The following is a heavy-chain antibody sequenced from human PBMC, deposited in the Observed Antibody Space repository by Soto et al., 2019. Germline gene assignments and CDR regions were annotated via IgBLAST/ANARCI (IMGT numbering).Heavy chain of an antibody. D-gene: IGHD3-22*01. CDR1: GFTFSSYA. J-gene: IGHJ5*02. V-gene: IGHV3-23*01. CDR3: AKARSSGYYYWFDP. CDR2: ISGSGGST. Sequence: GESLKISCAASGFTFSSYAMSWVRQAPGKGLEWVSAISGSGGSTYYADSVKGRFTISRDNSKNTLYLQMNSLRAEDTAVYYCAKARSSGYYYWFDPWGQGTLVTVSS.